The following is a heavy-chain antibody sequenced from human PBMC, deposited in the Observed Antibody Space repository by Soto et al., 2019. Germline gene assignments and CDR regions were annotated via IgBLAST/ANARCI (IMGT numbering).Heavy chain of an antibody. CDR1: GFSLTTRPVG. CDR3: AHRLGGSSWNDGYFDF. D-gene: IGHD1-1*01. V-gene: IGHV2-5*02. CDR2: IYWDNDK. Sequence: QITLKESGRTLVEPTEALALTCSFSGFSLTTRPVGVGWFRQPPGKALEWLGVIYWDNDKRYNPFLKSRLTITKDTSTNEVALTMTDMEPKDTATYFCAHRLGGSSWNDGYFDFWGQGFLVTVS. J-gene: IGHJ4*02.